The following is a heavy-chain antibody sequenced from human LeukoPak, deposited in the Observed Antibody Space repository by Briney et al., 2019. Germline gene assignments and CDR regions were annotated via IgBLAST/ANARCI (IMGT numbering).Heavy chain of an antibody. CDR3: ATNKYSSGWYGNWFDP. V-gene: IGHV3-9*01. J-gene: IGHJ5*02. D-gene: IGHD6-19*01. Sequence: PGGSLRLSCAASGFTFDDYAMHWVRQAPGKGLEWISGISWNSGGIDSADSVKGRFTISRDNAKNSLYLQMNSLRAEDTAVYYCATNKYSSGWYGNWFDPWGQGTLVTVSS. CDR1: GFTFDDYA. CDR2: ISWNSGGI.